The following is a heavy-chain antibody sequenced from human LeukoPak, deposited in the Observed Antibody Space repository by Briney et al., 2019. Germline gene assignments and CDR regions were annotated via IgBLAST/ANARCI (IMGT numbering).Heavy chain of an antibody. D-gene: IGHD4-17*01. CDR2: ISHEGSNQ. Sequence: SGGSLRLSCAASGFSFGSYGMHWVRQAPGKGLEWVAVISHEGSNQYYADSVKGRFTISRDNSKNTLYLQMNSLRAEDTAVYYCARVPIPTVTTGRDYYGMDVWGQGTTVTVSS. CDR1: GFSFGSYG. V-gene: IGHV3-30*03. CDR3: ARVPIPTVTTGRDYYGMDV. J-gene: IGHJ6*02.